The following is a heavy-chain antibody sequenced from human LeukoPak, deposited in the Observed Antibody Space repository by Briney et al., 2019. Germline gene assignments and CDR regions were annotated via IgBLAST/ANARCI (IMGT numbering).Heavy chain of an antibody. CDR2: INHSGST. D-gene: IGHD4-17*01. Sequence: SETLSLTCAVYGGSFSGYYWSWIRQPPGKGLEWIGEINHSGSTNYNPSLKSRVTISVDTSKNQFSLKLSSVTAADTAVYYCASAYGDYVYYFDYWGQGTLVTVSS. CDR3: ASAYGDYVYYFDY. J-gene: IGHJ4*02. V-gene: IGHV4-34*01. CDR1: GGSFSGYY.